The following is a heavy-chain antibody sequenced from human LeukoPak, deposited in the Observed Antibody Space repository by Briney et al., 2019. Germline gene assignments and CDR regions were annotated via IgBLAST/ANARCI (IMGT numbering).Heavy chain of an antibody. D-gene: IGHD2-15*01. CDR1: GDSINDRY. V-gene: IGHV4-4*09. CDR3: ARQRCSGGSCYRVDQLYYMDV. CDR2: IYSSVST. J-gene: IGHJ6*03. Sequence: SETLSLTCTVSGDSINDRYWSWIRQRPGEGLEGIAYIYSSVSTNYNPSLKSRVTISIDTYKGQFPLELTSVTAADTGVYYCARQRCSGGSCYRVDQLYYMDVWGKGTTVTVSS.